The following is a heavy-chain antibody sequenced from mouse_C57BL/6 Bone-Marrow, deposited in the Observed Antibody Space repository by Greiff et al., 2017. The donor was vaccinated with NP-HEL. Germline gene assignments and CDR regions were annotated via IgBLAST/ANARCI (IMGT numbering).Heavy chain of an antibody. CDR2: IVPGSGST. V-gene: IGHV1-9*01. CDR3: ARYCYDDGCCFDD. Sequence: QVQLQQPGAELVKPGASVKLSCKTTGYTFTGYWMQWVKQRPGRGLEWIGKIVPGSGSTNYNEKFKSEATFTADTPSSTAYMQLSSLTTEDSAIYYCARYCYDDGCCFDDWGKGTTVTVSS. D-gene: IGHD2-12*01. J-gene: IGHJ1*03. CDR1: GYTFTGYW.